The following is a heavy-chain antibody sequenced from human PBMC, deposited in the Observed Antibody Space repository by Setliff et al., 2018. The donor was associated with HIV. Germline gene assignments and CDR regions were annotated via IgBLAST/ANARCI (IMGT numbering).Heavy chain of an antibody. V-gene: IGHV4-39*07. D-gene: IGHD2-21*02. CDR2: VDYTGST. Sequence: PSETLSLTCTVSGGSISTSNYYWGWVRQPPGKGLEWVGNVDYTGSTYYNPSLKSLVTISVDTSKNQFSLRLNSVTAADTAVYYCARQGNIVVVTSFDYWGQGTLVTVSS. CDR3: ARQGNIVVVTSFDY. CDR1: GGSISTSNYY. J-gene: IGHJ4*02.